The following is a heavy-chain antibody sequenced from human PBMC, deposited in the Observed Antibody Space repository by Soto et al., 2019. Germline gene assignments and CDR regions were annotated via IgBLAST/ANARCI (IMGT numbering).Heavy chain of an antibody. D-gene: IGHD5-12*01. J-gene: IGHJ4*02. CDR1: GFTFSSHA. CDR3: AQHVYSGYYSASDY. Sequence: EVQLLESGGGLVQPGGSLRLSCVASGFTFSSHALTWVRQAPGQGLEWVSTFGGSGGGAYYADSVKGRFTISRDNSKNTLCLQMNSLRAEDTAIYYCAQHVYSGYYSASDYWGQGTLVTVSS. CDR2: FGGSGGGA. V-gene: IGHV3-23*01.